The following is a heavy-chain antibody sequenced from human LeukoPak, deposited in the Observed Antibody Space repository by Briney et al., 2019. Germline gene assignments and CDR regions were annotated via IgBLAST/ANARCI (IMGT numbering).Heavy chain of an antibody. V-gene: IGHV3-23*01. CDR2: ISDRGDRQ. Sequence: QAGGSLRLSCAASGFTFTNYAMSWVRQAPGKGLEWVSAISDRGDRQYYADSVKGWFTISRDNSMNTLRLQMNSLSVEDTAVYYCVVYTGGYRSQFWGQGTLVTVSS. CDR1: GFTFTNYA. J-gene: IGHJ4*02. CDR3: VVYTGGYRSQF. D-gene: IGHD5-24*01.